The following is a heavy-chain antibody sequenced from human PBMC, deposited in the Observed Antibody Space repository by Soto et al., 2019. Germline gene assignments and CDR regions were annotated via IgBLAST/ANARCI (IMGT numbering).Heavy chain of an antibody. V-gene: IGHV3-30-3*01. CDR1: GFTFSSYA. Sequence: ESGGGVVQPRRSLRLSCAASGFTFSSYAMHWVRQAPGKGLEWVAVISYDGSNKYYADSVKGRFTISRDNSKNTLYLQMNSLRAEDTAVYYCARDRVVRGLRGMDVWGQGTTVTVSS. J-gene: IGHJ6*02. CDR2: ISYDGSNK. CDR3: ARDRVVRGLRGMDV. D-gene: IGHD3-10*01.